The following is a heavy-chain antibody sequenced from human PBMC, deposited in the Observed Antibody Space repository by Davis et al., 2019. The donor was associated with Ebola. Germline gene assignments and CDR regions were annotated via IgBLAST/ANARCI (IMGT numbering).Heavy chain of an antibody. CDR1: GFTFSDFC. CDR2: ISRTGTTI. D-gene: IGHD3-22*01. Sequence: GESLKISCAASGFTFSDFCMSWIRQAPGKGLEWLSYISRTGTTIYYADSVKGRFTISRDNAKNSLYLQMNSLRDEDTAVYYCAREGDYYDSSGYYGYWGQGTLVTVSS. CDR3: AREGDYYDSSGYYGY. V-gene: IGHV3-11*04. J-gene: IGHJ4*02.